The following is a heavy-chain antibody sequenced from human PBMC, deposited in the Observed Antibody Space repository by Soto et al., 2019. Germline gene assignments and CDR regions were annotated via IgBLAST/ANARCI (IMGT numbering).Heavy chain of an antibody. CDR3: ARDPGSGSYPIDY. V-gene: IGHV3-33*01. D-gene: IGHD3-10*01. CDR1: GFSFSSYG. J-gene: IGHJ4*02. CDR2: IWYDGSNK. Sequence: QVQLVESGGGVVQPGRSLRLSCAASGFSFSSYGMHWVRQAPGKRLEWVAVIWYDGSNKYYTDSVKGRFTISRDNSKNTLYLQMNSLRAEDTAVYYCARDPGSGSYPIDYWGQGTLVTVSS.